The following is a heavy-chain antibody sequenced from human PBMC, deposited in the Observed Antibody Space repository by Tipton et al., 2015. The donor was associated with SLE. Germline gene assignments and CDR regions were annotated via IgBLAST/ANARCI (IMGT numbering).Heavy chain of an antibody. CDR2: IYTSGST. CDR3: ARADYYYGMDV. J-gene: IGHJ6*02. CDR1: GGSISSGSYY. V-gene: IGHV4-61*09. Sequence: TLSLTCTVSGGSISSGSYYWSWIRQPAGKGLEWIGYIYTSGSTNYNPSLKSRVTISVDTSKNQFSLKLSSVTAAATAVYYCARADYYYGMDVWGQGTTVTVSS.